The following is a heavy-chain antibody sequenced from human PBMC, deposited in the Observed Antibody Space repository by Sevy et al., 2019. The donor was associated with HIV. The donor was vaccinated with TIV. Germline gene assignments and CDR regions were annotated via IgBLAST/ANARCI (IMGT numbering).Heavy chain of an antibody. J-gene: IGHJ6*04. CDR2: ISGSGGST. Sequence: GGSLRLSCAASGFTFSSYAMSWVRQAPGKGLEWVSAISGSGGSTYYADSVKGRFTISRDNSKNTLYLQMNSLRAEDTAVYYCAKDPPSYDLFSGPPTGMDVWGKGTTVTVSS. D-gene: IGHD3-3*01. CDR3: AKDPPSYDLFSGPPTGMDV. CDR1: GFTFSSYA. V-gene: IGHV3-23*01.